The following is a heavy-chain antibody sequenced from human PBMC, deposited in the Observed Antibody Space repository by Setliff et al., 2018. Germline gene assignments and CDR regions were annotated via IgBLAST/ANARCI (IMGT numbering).Heavy chain of an antibody. CDR2: IYHSGST. J-gene: IGHJ6*02. D-gene: IGHD1-26*01. Sequence: TLSLTCAVSGGSISSSNWWNWVRQPPGKGLEWIGEIYHSGSTKYNPSLKSRVTISVDKSKNQFSLKLSSVTAADTAVYYCARSSYSGSYLNVWGQGTTVTVSS. V-gene: IGHV4-4*02. CDR1: GGSISSSNW. CDR3: ARSSYSGSYLNV.